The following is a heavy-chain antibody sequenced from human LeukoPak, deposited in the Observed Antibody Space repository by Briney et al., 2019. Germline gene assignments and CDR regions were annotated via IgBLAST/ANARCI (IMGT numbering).Heavy chain of an antibody. CDR3: ARLGGSRGSGSYYNNWFDL. Sequence: SETLSLTCTVSGGSISSYYWSWIRQPPGKGLEWIGYIYYSGSTNYNPSLKSRVTISVDTSKNQFSLKLSSVTAADTAVYYCARLGGSRGSGSYYNNWFDLWGQGTLVTVSS. CDR2: IYYSGST. J-gene: IGHJ5*02. CDR1: GGSISSYY. D-gene: IGHD3-10*01. V-gene: IGHV4-59*08.